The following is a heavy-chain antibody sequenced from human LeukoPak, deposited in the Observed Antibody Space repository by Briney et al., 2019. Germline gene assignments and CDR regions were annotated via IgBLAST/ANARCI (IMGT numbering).Heavy chain of an antibody. J-gene: IGHJ6*03. CDR2: ISGSGSYI. CDR1: GFTFNIYG. CDR3: ASLNLLYYYYMDV. V-gene: IGHV3-21*06. Sequence: GGSLRLSCAASGFTFNIYGMNWVRQAPGKGLEWVSCISGSGSYIYYADSLRGRFTISRDNAKNSLILQMNSLRAEDTAVYYCASLNLLYYYYMDVWGKGTTVTVSS. D-gene: IGHD1-14*01.